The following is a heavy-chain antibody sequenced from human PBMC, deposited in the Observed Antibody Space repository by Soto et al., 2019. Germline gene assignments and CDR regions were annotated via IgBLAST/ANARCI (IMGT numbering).Heavy chain of an antibody. V-gene: IGHV1-3*01. Sequence: ASVKVSCKASGYTFTSYAMHWVRQAPGQRLEWMGWINAGNGNTKYSQKFQGRVTITRDTSASTAYMELSSLRSEDTAVYYCARPVDCSSTSCYARPLDYWGQGTLVTVSS. CDR3: ARPVDCSSTSCYARPLDY. D-gene: IGHD2-2*01. J-gene: IGHJ4*02. CDR2: INAGNGNT. CDR1: GYTFTSYA.